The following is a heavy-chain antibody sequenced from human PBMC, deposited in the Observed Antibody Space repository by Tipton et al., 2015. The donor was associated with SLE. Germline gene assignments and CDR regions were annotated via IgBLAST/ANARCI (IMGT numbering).Heavy chain of an antibody. J-gene: IGHJ3*02. V-gene: IGHV4-59*12. CDR2: IYYSGST. D-gene: IGHD3-10*01. CDR1: GGSISSYY. CDR3: AGAAPGVQGVNDAFDI. Sequence: TLSLTCTVSGGSISSYYWSWIRQPPGKGLEWIGYIYYSGSTNYNPSLKSRVTISVDTSKNQFSLKLSSVTAADTAVYYWAGAAPGVQGVNDAFDIWGQGTMVTVSS.